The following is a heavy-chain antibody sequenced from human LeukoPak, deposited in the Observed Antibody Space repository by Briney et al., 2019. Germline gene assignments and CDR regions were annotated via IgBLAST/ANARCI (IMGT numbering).Heavy chain of an antibody. V-gene: IGHV3-7*01. Sequence: GGSLRLSCAASGFTFSSYWMSWVRQAPGKGLEWVANIKQDGSEKYYVDSVKGRFTISRDNSKNTLYLQMNSLRAEDTAVYYCARSWGHSSGWNNYYYYYYMDVWGKGTTVTVSS. CDR1: GFTFSSYW. CDR3: ARSWGHSSGWNNYYYYYYMDV. CDR2: IKQDGSEK. J-gene: IGHJ6*03. D-gene: IGHD6-19*01.